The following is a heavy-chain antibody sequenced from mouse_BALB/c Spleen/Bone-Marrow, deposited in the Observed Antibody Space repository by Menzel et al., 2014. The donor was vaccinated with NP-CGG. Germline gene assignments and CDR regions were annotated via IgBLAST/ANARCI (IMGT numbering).Heavy chain of an antibody. CDR2: IWAGGST. D-gene: IGHD2-4*01. CDR3: ATYDYDGRFDY. V-gene: IGHV2-9*02. CDR1: GFSLTNYG. J-gene: IGHJ2*01. Sequence: VMLVESGPGLVSPSQHLSITCTVSGFSLTNYGVHWIRQPPGKGLEWLGIIWAGGSTNYNSALMSRLSISKDNSKSQVFFKMNSLQADDTAIYYCATYDYDGRFDYWGQGTTLTVSS.